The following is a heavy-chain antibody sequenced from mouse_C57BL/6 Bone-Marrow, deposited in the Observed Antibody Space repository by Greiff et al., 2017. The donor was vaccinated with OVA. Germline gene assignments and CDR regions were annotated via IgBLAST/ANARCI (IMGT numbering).Heavy chain of an antibody. CDR1: GYTFTDYY. D-gene: IGHD1-1*01. J-gene: IGHJ1*03. CDR2: INPYNGGT. Sequence: VQLQQSGPVLVKPGASVKMSCKASGYTFTDYYMNWVKQSHGKSLEWIGVINPYNGGTSYNQKFKGKATLTVDKSSSTAYMELNSLTSEDSAVYYCARRRYYGSSYWYFDVWGTGTTVTVSS. CDR3: ARRRYYGSSYWYFDV. V-gene: IGHV1-19*01.